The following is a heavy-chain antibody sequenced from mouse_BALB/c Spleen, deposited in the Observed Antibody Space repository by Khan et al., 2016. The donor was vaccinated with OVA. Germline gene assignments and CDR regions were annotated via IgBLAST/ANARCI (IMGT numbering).Heavy chain of an antibody. Sequence: LQQPGSELVRPGASVKLSCKASGYIFTSYWMHWVKQRPGQGLEWIGNIYPGSGSTKYDEKFKSKATLTVATSSSTVYMQLSSPTSEDSAVYYCTRWTYFAMDYWGQGTSVTVSS. V-gene: IGHV1S22*01. CDR2: IYPGSGST. J-gene: IGHJ4*01. CDR1: GYIFTSYW. CDR3: TRWTYFAMDY.